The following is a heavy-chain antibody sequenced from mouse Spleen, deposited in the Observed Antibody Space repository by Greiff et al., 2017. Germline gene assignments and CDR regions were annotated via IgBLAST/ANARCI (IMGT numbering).Heavy chain of an antibody. CDR1: GYTFTSYW. D-gene: IGHD3-3*01. CDR3: ARRGTVRWDF. V-gene: IGHV1-61*01. Sequence: QVQLKQPGAELVRPGSSVKLSCKASGYTFTSYWMDWVKQRPGQGLEWIGTIYPSDSEIHYNQKFKDKATLTVDKSSRTANMQLSSLTSEDSAVYYCARRGTVRWDFWGQGTTLTVSS. J-gene: IGHJ2*01. CDR2: IYPSDSEI.